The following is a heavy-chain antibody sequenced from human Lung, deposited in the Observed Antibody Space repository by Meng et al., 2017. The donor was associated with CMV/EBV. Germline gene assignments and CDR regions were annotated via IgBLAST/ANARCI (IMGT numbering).Heavy chain of an antibody. CDR3: ARASSVVVPVDY. Sequence: SVKVSCKASGGTFSSYTISWVRQAPGQGLEWMGRIIPILGIANYAQKFQGRVTITADKSTSTAYMELSSLRSEDTAVYYCARASSVVVPVDYWGQGTLVTGSS. J-gene: IGHJ4*02. V-gene: IGHV1-69*02. CDR2: IIPILGIA. D-gene: IGHD2-2*01. CDR1: GGTFSSYT.